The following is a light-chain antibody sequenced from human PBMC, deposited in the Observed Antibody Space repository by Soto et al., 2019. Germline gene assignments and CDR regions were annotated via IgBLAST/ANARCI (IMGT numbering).Light chain of an antibody. J-gene: IGLJ2*01. CDR1: SSDVGGYNY. CDR2: EVS. CDR3: SSYAGSNKVV. V-gene: IGLV2-8*01. Sequence: QSALTQPPSASGSPGQSVTISCTGTSSDVGGYNYVSWYQQHPGKAPKLMIYEVSKRPSGVPDRFSGSKSVNTASLTVSGLQAEDEADYYCSSYAGSNKVVFGGGTKLTVL.